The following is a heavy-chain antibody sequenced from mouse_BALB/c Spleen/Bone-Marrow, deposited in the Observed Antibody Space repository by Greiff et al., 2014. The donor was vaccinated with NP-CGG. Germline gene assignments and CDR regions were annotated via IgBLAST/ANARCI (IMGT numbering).Heavy chain of an antibody. CDR3: GRSDGGVPWSFDS. Sequence: QVQLQQSGPELVKPGALVKISCKASGYTFTSYDINWVKQRPGQGLEWIGWIYPGGGSTKYNEKFKGKATLTADRSSSTAYMQLSRLAAENSSVYLCGRSDGGVPWSFDSWGQGTTLTVSS. D-gene: IGHD1-1*02. V-gene: IGHV1S56*01. CDR1: GYTFTSYD. J-gene: IGHJ2*01. CDR2: IYPGGGST.